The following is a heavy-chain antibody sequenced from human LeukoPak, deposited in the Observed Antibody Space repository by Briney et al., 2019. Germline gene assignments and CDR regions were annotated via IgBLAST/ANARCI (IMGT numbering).Heavy chain of an antibody. D-gene: IGHD6-13*01. CDR3: ARDGQQLAPYGMDV. CDR1: GFTASTNH. CDR2: IYSGGTT. Sequence: GGSLRLSCAASGFTASTNHLSWVRQAPGKGLEWVSVIYSGGTTYYADSVKGRFTVSRDNSKNTLYLQMNSLRVEDTAVYYCARDGQQLAPYGMDVWGQGTTVTVSS. V-gene: IGHV3-53*01. J-gene: IGHJ6*02.